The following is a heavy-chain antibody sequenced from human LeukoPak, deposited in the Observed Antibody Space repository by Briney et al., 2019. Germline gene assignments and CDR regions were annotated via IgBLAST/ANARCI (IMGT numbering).Heavy chain of an antibody. V-gene: IGHV1-2*06. CDR2: INPNSGGT. D-gene: IGHD3-3*01. CDR1: GGTFSSYA. Sequence: ASVKVSCKASGGTFSSYAISWVRQAPGQGLEWMGRINPNSGGTNYAQKFQGRVTMTRDTSISTAYMELSRLRSDDTAVYYCARGPRITIFGVVTAPHDYWGQGTLVTVSS. CDR3: ARGPRITIFGVVTAPHDY. J-gene: IGHJ4*02.